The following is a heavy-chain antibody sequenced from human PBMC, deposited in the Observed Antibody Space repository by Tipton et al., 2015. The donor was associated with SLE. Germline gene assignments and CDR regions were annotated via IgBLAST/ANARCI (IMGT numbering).Heavy chain of an antibody. J-gene: IGHJ6*03. CDR2: IYHSGST. Sequence: TLSLTCTVSGYSISSGYYWGWIRQPPGKGLEWIGSIYHSGSTYSHPSLKSRVTISVDTSKNQFSLRLSSVTAADTAVYYCARGSFMDVWGKGTTVTVSS. CDR1: GYSISSGYY. CDR3: ARGSFMDV. V-gene: IGHV4-38-2*02.